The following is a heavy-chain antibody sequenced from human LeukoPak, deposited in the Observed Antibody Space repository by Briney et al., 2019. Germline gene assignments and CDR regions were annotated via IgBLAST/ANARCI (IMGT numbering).Heavy chain of an antibody. Sequence: PSETLSLTCAVYGGSFSGYYWSWIRQPPGKGLEWIGEINHSGSTNYNPSLKSRVTISVDTSKNRFSLKLSSVTAADTAVYYCARSYDSSGYYPDAFDIWGQGTMVTVSS. J-gene: IGHJ3*02. D-gene: IGHD3-22*01. CDR1: GGSFSGYY. CDR2: INHSGST. V-gene: IGHV4-34*01. CDR3: ARSYDSSGYYPDAFDI.